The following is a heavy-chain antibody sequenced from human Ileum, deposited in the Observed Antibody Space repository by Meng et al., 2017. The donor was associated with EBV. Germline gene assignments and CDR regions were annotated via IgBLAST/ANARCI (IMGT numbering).Heavy chain of an antibody. CDR2: INHSGST. J-gene: IGHJ4*02. D-gene: IGHD3-10*01. Sequence: GQLQQWGAGLLKPSETLSPTGAVYGGSFSGYYWSWIRQPPGKGLEWIGEINHSGSTNYTPSLKSRVTISVDTSKNQFSLKLSSVTAADTAVYYCARGNKVSDRGFDYWGQGTLVTVSS. CDR1: GGSFSGYY. CDR3: ARGNKVSDRGFDY. V-gene: IGHV4-34*01.